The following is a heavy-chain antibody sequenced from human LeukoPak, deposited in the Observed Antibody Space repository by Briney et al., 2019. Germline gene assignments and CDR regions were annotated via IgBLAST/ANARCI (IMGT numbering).Heavy chain of an antibody. V-gene: IGHV3-30*18. Sequence: GRSLRLSCAASGFSFSKIGMHWVRQAPGKGLEWLAVTLYDGSNQHYADSVRGRFTISRDNSEKTVYLQMNSLRVEDTALYYSAKDRGYGSGALDFWGQGTLVTVSS. J-gene: IGHJ4*02. CDR2: TLYDGSNQ. CDR3: AKDRGYGSGALDF. D-gene: IGHD3-10*01. CDR1: GFSFSKIG.